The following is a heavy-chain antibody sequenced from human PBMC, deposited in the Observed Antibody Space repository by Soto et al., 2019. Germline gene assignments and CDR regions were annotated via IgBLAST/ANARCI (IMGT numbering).Heavy chain of an antibody. CDR3: ARGIWVRGTIGFNWFDP. CDR1: GGSITSGGYY. J-gene: IGHJ5*02. Sequence: SGTLSLTCSVSGGSITSGGYYWNWIRQHPGKGLEWIGYIYYGGITYYNPSLKSRITISVDTSKNQFSLKLSSATAADTAMYYCARGIWVRGTIGFNWFDPWGQGTLVTVS. D-gene: IGHD3-10*01. CDR2: IYYGGIT. V-gene: IGHV4-31*03.